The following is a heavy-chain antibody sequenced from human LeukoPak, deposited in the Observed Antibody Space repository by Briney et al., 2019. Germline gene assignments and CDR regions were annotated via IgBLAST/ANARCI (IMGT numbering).Heavy chain of an antibody. CDR2: IKSDGST. Sequence: GGSLRLCCAESGFTFSTYWMNWVRQAPGKGLVWVSRIKSDGSTIYADSVKGRFTISRDNAKNTLYLQMNSLRAEDTAVYYCGRDRNSYCMDVWGKGTTVIVSS. V-gene: IGHV3-74*01. CDR3: GRDRNSYCMDV. J-gene: IGHJ6*03. CDR1: GFTFSTYW.